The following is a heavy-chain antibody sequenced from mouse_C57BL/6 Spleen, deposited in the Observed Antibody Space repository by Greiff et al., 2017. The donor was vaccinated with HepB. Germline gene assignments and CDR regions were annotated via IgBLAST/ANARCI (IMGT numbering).Heavy chain of an antibody. J-gene: IGHJ2*01. CDR1: GFTFSSYG. Sequence: EVKLVESGGDLVKPGGSLKLSCAASGFTFSSYGMSWVRQTPDKRLEWVATISSGGSYTYYPDSVKGRFTISRDNAKNTLYLQMSSLKSEDTAMYYCARDDGYYPYYFDYWGQGTTLTVSS. CDR3: ARDDGYYPYYFDY. CDR2: ISSGGSYT. D-gene: IGHD2-3*01. V-gene: IGHV5-6*02.